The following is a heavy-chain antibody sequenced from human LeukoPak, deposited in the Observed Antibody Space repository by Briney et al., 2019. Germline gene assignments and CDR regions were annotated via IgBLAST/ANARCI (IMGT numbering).Heavy chain of an antibody. CDR1: GFTFSSYS. V-gene: IGHV3-48*04. Sequence: GGSLRLSCAASGFTFSSYSMNWVRQAPGKGLEWVSYISSSSSTIYYADSVKGRFTISRDNAKNSLYLQMNSLRAEDTAVNYCATSGNYNRYYFDCWGQGTLVTVSS. D-gene: IGHD1-26*01. CDR2: ISSSSSTI. CDR3: ATSGNYNRYYFDC. J-gene: IGHJ4*02.